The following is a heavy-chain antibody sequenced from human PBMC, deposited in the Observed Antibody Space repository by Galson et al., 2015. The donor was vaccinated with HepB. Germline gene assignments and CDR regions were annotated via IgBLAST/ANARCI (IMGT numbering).Heavy chain of an antibody. D-gene: IGHD5-24*01. J-gene: IGHJ6*02. CDR1: GGSISSYY. Sequence: SETLSLTCTVSGGSISSYYWSWIRQPPGKGLEWIGYIYYSGSTNYNPSLKSRVTISVDTSKNQFSLKLSSVTAADTAVYYCARVAGYKGYGMDVWGQGTTVTVSS. CDR2: IYYSGST. CDR3: ARVAGYKGYGMDV. V-gene: IGHV4-59*01.